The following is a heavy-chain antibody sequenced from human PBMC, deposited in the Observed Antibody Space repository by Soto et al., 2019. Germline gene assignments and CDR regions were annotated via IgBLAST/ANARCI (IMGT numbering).Heavy chain of an antibody. CDR2: ISWNSGSI. CDR3: AKDRGYCSGGSCYLKSSYYYYYYMDV. V-gene: IGHV3-9*01. CDR1: GFTFDDYT. Sequence: GGSLRLSCAASGFTFDDYTMHWVRQAPGKGLEWVSLISWNSGSIGYADSVKGRFTISRDNAKNSLYLQMNSLRAEDTALYYCAKDRGYCSGGSCYLKSSYYYYYYMDVWGKGTTVTVSS. D-gene: IGHD2-15*01. J-gene: IGHJ6*03.